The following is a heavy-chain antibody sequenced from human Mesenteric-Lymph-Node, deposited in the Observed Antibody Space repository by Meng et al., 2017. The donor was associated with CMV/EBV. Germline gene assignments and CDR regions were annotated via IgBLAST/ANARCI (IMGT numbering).Heavy chain of an antibody. CDR3: ARELERDYYYGMDV. V-gene: IGHV3-30-3*01. J-gene: IGHJ6*02. CDR2: ISYDGSNK. CDR1: GFTFSSYA. Sequence: GESLKISCAASGFTFSSYAMHWVRQAPGKGLEWVAVISYDGSNKYYADSVKGRFTISRDNSKNTLYLQMNSLRAEDTAVYYCARELERDYYYGMDVWGQGTTVTV.